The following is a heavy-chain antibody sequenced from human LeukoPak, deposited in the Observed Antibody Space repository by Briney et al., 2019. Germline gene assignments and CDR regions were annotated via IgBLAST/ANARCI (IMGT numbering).Heavy chain of an antibody. Sequence: PSETLSLTCTVSGGSISSYYWSWIRQPPGKGLEWIAYIHYSGSTNYNPSLKSRVTISVDTSKNQFSLKLSSVTAADTAVYYCVRGGYIYDSSAYYARFDYWGQGTLVTVSS. CDR3: VRGGYIYDSSAYYARFDY. CDR1: GGSISSYY. CDR2: IHYSGST. D-gene: IGHD3-22*01. J-gene: IGHJ4*02. V-gene: IGHV4-59*01.